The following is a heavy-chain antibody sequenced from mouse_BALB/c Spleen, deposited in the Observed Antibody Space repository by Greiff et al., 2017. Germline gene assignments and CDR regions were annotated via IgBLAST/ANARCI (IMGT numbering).Heavy chain of an antibody. D-gene: IGHD2-3*01. CDR1: GFTFTDYY. V-gene: IGHV7-3*02. J-gene: IGHJ4*01. Sequence: EVKLVESGGGLVQPGGSLRLSCATSGFTFTDYYMSWVRQPPGKALEWLGFIRNKANGYTTEYSASVKGRFTISRDNSQSILYLQMNTLRAEYSATYYCARDMGGYYPYAMDYWGQGTSVTVSS. CDR2: IRNKANGYTT. CDR3: ARDMGGYYPYAMDY.